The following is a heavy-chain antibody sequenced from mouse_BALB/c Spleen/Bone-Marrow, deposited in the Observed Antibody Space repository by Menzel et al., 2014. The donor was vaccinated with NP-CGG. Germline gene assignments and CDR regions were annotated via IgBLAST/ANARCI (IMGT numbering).Heavy chain of an antibody. J-gene: IGHJ3*01. CDR2: ISNGGGST. CDR1: GFTFXSYT. D-gene: IGHD2-3*01. Sequence: EVKVEESGGNLVQPGGSLKLSCAASGFTFXSYTMSWVRQTPEKRLEWVAYISNGGGSTYYPDTVKGRFTISRDNATNTLYLQMSSLKSEDTAMYYCARQSYEGFAYWGQGTLVTVSA. V-gene: IGHV5-12-2*01. CDR3: ARQSYEGFAY.